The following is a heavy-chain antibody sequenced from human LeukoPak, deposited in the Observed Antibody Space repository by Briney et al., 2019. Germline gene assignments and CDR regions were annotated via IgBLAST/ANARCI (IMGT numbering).Heavy chain of an antibody. J-gene: IGHJ3*02. V-gene: IGHV1-18*01. CDR2: ISAYNGDT. D-gene: IGHD3-3*01. CDR1: GYTFSSYG. Sequence: ASVKVSCKVSGYTFSSYGISWVRQAPGQGLEWMGWISAYNGDTNYAQKLQGRVTMTTDTSTSTAYMELRSLRSDDTAVYYCARAPRPITIFGVVLSDAFDIWGQGTMVTVSS. CDR3: ARAPRPITIFGVVLSDAFDI.